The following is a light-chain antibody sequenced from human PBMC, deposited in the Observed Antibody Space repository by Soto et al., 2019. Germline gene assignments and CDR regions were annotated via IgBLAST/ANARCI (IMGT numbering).Light chain of an antibody. CDR3: QQYHAWPLT. CDR1: QSVGTN. CDR2: DIS. V-gene: IGKV3-15*01. J-gene: IGKJ4*01. Sequence: EIVMTQSPATLSVSPGERATLSCRASQSVGTNLAWYQQTPGQAPRLLGYDISTRATGVPARFSGSGSGTEFILTISGLQSEDFLVYYCQQYHAWPLTFGEGTRVEI.